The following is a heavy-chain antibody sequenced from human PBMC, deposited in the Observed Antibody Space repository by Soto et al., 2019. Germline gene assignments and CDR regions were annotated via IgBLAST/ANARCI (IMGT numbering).Heavy chain of an antibody. J-gene: IGHJ5*02. D-gene: IGHD1-7*01. V-gene: IGHV4-4*02. Sequence: SENLSLTCAVSGGSFTSNNWWTWVRQPPGQGLEWIGEIYRTGGTNYNPSLKSRVTISLDKSENQFSLKVTSLTAADTAVYYCASRDPGTSVDHWGQGTLVTVSS. CDR2: IYRTGGT. CDR1: GGSFTSNNW. CDR3: ASRDPGTSVDH.